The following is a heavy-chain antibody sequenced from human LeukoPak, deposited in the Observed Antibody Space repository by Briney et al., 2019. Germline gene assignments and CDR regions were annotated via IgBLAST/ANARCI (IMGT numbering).Heavy chain of an antibody. CDR3: AKVLAYYFDY. CDR1: GFTFSSYA. V-gene: IGHV3-30-3*01. J-gene: IGHJ4*02. CDR2: ISYDGSNK. Sequence: GGSLRLSCAASGFTFSSYAMHWVRQAPGKGLEWVAVISYDGSNKYYADSVKGRFTISRDNSKNTLYLQMNSLRAEDTAVYYCAKVLAYYFDYWGQGTLVTVSP.